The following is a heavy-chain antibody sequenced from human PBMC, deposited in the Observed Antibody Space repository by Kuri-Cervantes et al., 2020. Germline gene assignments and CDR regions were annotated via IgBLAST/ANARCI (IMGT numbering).Heavy chain of an antibody. CDR3: VRRQGWSGMDV. CDR1: GFTFSSYA. Sequence: LSLTCAASGFTFSSYAMSWVRQAPGKGLEWVSAISGSGGSTYYADSVKGRFTISRDNSKNTLYLQMNSLRDEDTALYYRVRRQGWSGMDVWGQGTTVTVSS. CDR2: ISGSGGST. J-gene: IGHJ6*02. V-gene: IGHV3-23*01.